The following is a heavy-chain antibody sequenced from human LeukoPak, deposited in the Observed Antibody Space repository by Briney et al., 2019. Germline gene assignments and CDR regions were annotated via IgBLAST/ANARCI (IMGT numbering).Heavy chain of an antibody. CDR3: ARESLGYCSSTSCYENGMDV. Sequence: SETLSLTCTVSGGSISSYYWSWIRQPAGKGLERIGRIYTSGSTNYNPSLKSRVTMSVDTSKNQFSLKLSSVTAADTAVYYCARESLGYCSSTSCYENGMDVWGQGTTVTVSS. J-gene: IGHJ6*02. CDR2: IYTSGST. CDR1: GGSISSYY. D-gene: IGHD2-2*01. V-gene: IGHV4-4*07.